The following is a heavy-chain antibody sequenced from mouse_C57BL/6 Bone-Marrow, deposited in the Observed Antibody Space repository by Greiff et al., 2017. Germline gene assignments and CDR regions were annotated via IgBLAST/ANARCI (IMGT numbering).Heavy chain of an antibody. J-gene: IGHJ4*01. D-gene: IGHD2-12*01. CDR1: GFTFTDYS. CDR3: ARWKSYSHYAMDY. Sequence: VQLQQSGPVLVKPGPSVKISCKASGFTFTDYSMHWVKQRHGTSLEWIGLVYPYNGGPSYNQKFKGKATLTVDTSASTAYMELTSLTSEDSSVYYCARWKSYSHYAMDYWGQGTSVTVSA. V-gene: IGHV1-36*01. CDR2: VYPYNGGP.